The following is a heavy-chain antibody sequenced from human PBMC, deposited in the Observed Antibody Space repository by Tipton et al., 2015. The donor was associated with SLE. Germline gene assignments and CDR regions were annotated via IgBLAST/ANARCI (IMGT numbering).Heavy chain of an antibody. CDR2: IYYSGST. J-gene: IGHJ6*02. CDR1: GGSISSHY. CDR3: ARGPYYYDSSGYYYYYYGMDV. V-gene: IGHV4-59*11. Sequence: TLSLTCTVSGGSISSHYWSWIRQPPGKGLEWIGYIYYSGSTNYNPSLKSRVTISVDTSKNQFSLKLSSVTAADTAVYYCARGPYYYDSSGYYYYYYGMDVWGQGTTVTVSS. D-gene: IGHD3-22*01.